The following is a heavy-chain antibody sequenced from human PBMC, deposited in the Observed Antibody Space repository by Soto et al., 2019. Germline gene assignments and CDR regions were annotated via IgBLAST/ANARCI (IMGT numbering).Heavy chain of an antibody. J-gene: IGHJ4*02. CDR1: GFTFSSYA. CDR3: AKGSASVRPYYFDY. CDR2: IRGGGSST. V-gene: IGHV3-23*01. D-gene: IGHD6-6*01. Sequence: EVQLLESGGGLVQPGGSLRLSCAASGFTFSSYAMTWIRQAPGKGLEWVSAIRGGGSSTYMADSVKGRFTISRDNSKNTLALQMSSLRAEDSAVYYCAKGSASVRPYYFDYWGQGTLVTVSS.